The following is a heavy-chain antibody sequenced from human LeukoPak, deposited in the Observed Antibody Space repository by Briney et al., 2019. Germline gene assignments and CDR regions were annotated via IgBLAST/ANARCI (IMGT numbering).Heavy chain of an antibody. CDR1: GFTFSSFT. V-gene: IGHV3-21*01. Sequence: GGSLRLSCAASGFTFSSFTMNWARQAPGKGLEWVSSISGSNNYIYYADSVKGRFTISRDNAKNSLFLQMNSLRAEDTAVYYCARGPLVPAASFMDVWGKGTTVTVSS. CDR2: ISGSNNYI. J-gene: IGHJ6*03. D-gene: IGHD2-2*01. CDR3: ARGPLVPAASFMDV.